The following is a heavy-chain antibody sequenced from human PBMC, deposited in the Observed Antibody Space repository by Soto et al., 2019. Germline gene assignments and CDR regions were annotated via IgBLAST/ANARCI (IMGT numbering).Heavy chain of an antibody. Sequence: SETLSLTCTVSGGSISSGGYYWSWIRQHPGKGLEWIGYIYYSGSTYYNPSLKSRVTISVDTSKNQFSLKLSSVTAADTAVYYCARGWFGELLTEWFDPWGQGTLVTVSS. D-gene: IGHD3-10*01. CDR2: IYYSGST. CDR1: GGSISSGGYY. CDR3: ARGWFGELLTEWFDP. V-gene: IGHV4-31*03. J-gene: IGHJ5*02.